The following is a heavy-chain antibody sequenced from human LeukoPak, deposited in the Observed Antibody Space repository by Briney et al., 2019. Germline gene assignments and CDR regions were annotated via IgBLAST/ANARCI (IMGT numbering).Heavy chain of an antibody. CDR3: AKGGGTVIDY. V-gene: IGHV3-74*01. Sequence: GGSLRLSRAASGFTFSNYWMHWVRQAPGKGLVWVSRINSDGSSTTSADSVKGRFTISRDNAKNTLYLQMNSLRAEDTAVYYCAKGGGTVIDYWGQGTLVTVSS. CDR2: INSDGSST. CDR1: GFTFSNYW. J-gene: IGHJ4*02. D-gene: IGHD4-17*01.